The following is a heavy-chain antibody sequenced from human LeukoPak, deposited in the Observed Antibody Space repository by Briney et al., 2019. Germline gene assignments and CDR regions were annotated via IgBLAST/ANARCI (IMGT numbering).Heavy chain of an antibody. CDR3: ARHEYSGSYYGLSWFDP. Sequence: SETLSLTCTGSGGSISSSGYYWGWIRQPPGKGLEWIASIYYSGSTYYNPSLKSRVTISVDTSKNQLSLKLSSLTAADTAVYYCARHEYSGSYYGLSWFDPWGQGTLVTVSS. CDR2: IYYSGST. J-gene: IGHJ5*02. CDR1: GGSISSSGYY. V-gene: IGHV4-39*01. D-gene: IGHD1-26*01.